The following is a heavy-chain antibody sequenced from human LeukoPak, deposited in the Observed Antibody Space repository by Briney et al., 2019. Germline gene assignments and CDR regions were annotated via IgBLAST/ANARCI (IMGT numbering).Heavy chain of an antibody. J-gene: IGHJ4*02. CDR2: INQDGSEK. D-gene: IGHD3-3*01. CDR1: GFTFRNYW. CDR3: ARIPEWRNYLDY. V-gene: IGHV3-7*01. Sequence: PGGSLRLSCAASGFTFRNYWMSGVRQAPGKGLEWVANINQDGSEKNYVDSVKGRFTISRDNAKNSLYLQMNSLRAEDTAVYYCARIPEWRNYLDYWGQGTLVTVSS.